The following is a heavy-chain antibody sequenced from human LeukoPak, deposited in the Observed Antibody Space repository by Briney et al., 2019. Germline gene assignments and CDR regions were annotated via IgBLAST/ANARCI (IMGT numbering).Heavy chain of an antibody. CDR2: IRYDGSNK. Sequence: PGGSLRLSCAASGFTFSSYGMHWVRQAPGKGLEWVAFIRYDGSNKYHADSVKGRFTISRDNSKNTLYLQMNSLRAEDTAVYYCAKDIVIRSDYYDSSGPDYWGQGTLVTVSS. D-gene: IGHD3-22*01. V-gene: IGHV3-30*02. J-gene: IGHJ4*02. CDR1: GFTFSSYG. CDR3: AKDIVIRSDYYDSSGPDY.